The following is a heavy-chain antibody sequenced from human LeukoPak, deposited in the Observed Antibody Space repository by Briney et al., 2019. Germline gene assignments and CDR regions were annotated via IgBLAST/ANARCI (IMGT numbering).Heavy chain of an antibody. D-gene: IGHD6-13*01. Sequence: ASVKVSCKASGYTFTSYGISWVRQAPGQGLEWMGWISAYNGNTNYAQKLQGRVNLTTDTSMSRAYMERRSLRSDDTAVYYCARDRVAAAGPGYFWGQGALVTVSS. J-gene: IGHJ4*02. CDR2: ISAYNGNT. V-gene: IGHV1-18*01. CDR3: ARDRVAAAGPGYF. CDR1: GYTFTSYG.